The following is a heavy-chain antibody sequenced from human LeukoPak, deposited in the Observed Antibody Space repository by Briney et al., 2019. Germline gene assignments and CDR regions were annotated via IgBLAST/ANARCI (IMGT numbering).Heavy chain of an antibody. CDR2: ISSISSYI. J-gene: IGHJ3*02. V-gene: IGHV3-21*01. CDR1: GFTFSSYG. D-gene: IGHD3-10*01. Sequence: GGSLRLSCAASGFTFSSYGMHWVRQAPGKGVEWGSSISSISSYIYYADSVKGRFTISRDNAKNPLYLQMNSLRAEDTAVYYCARVGAMVRGVICDAFDIWGQGTMVTVSS. CDR3: ARVGAMVRGVICDAFDI.